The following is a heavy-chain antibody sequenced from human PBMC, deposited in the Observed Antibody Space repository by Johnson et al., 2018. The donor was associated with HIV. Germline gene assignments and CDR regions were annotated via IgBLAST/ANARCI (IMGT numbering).Heavy chain of an antibody. Sequence: QVLLVESGGGVVQPGKSLRLSCAASGFTFSSYAMHWVRQAPGKGLEWVSVINSGGSTYYADFVKGRFIISRDNSKNTLYIQMNSLRAEDTAVYYCAREAYPTNAFDIWGQGTMVTVSS. J-gene: IGHJ3*02. CDR3: AREAYPTNAFDI. D-gene: IGHD5-24*01. CDR2: INSGGST. CDR1: GFTFSSYA. V-gene: IGHV3-NL1*01.